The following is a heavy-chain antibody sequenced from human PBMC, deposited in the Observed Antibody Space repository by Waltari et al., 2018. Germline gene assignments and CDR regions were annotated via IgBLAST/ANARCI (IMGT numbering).Heavy chain of an antibody. CDR3: ARDRGRGLYLDS. V-gene: IGHV4-4*02. D-gene: IGHD2-15*01. CDR1: GDSISNNYW. J-gene: IGHJ4*02. Sequence: QLQLQESGPGLVKPSGTPSLTCAVSGDSISNNYWWSWVRQPPGKGLEWIGQIHGTGRTNYNPSFASRVDVSLDTSNNQFSLKLTSATVADTAVYYCARDRGRGLYLDSWGQGTVITVSP. CDR2: IHGTGRT.